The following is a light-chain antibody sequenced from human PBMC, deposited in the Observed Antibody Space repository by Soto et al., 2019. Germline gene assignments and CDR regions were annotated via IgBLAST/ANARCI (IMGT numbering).Light chain of an antibody. V-gene: IGLV2-8*01. CDR2: EVN. J-gene: IGLJ1*01. CDR1: SSDVGGYNY. CDR3: SSYAGSNNYV. Sequence: QSVLTQPPSASGSPGQSVAISCTGTSSDVGGYNYVSWYQLHPGKAPKLMIYEVNMRPSGVPDRFSGSKSGNTASLTVSWLRAEYEADYYCSSYAGSNNYVFGTGTKVTVL.